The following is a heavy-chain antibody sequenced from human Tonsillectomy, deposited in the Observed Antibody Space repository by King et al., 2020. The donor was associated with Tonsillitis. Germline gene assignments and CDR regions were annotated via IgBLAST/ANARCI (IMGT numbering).Heavy chain of an antibody. CDR2: IHHSGRN. Sequence: VQLQQWGAGLLKPSETLSLTCAVYGGSFSDYYWTWIRQPPGKGLEWIGEIHHSGRNNYNPSLKSRITISVDTSKNPFSLKLSSVTAAETAVYYCARGSDSGSDVPLDIWGQGTMVTVSS. V-gene: IGHV4-34*01. CDR1: GGSFSDYY. D-gene: IGHD1-26*01. J-gene: IGHJ3*02. CDR3: ARGSDSGSDVPLDI.